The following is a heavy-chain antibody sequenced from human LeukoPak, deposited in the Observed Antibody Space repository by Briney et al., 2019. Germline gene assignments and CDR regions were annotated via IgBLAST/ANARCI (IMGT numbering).Heavy chain of an antibody. V-gene: IGHV4-59*12. D-gene: IGHD3-10*01. CDR3: ARVKYYYGSGRSGYFDY. CDR2: IYYSGST. Sequence: SETLSLTCTVSGGSTNTYYWSWIRQPPGEGLEWIGYIYYSGSTNYNPSLKSRVTISVDTSKNQFSLKLSSVTAADTAVYYCARVKYYYGSGRSGYFDYWGQGTLVTVSS. J-gene: IGHJ4*02. CDR1: GGSTNTYY.